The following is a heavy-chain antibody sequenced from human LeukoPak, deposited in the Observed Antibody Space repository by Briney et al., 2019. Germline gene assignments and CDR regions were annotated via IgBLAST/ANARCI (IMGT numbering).Heavy chain of an antibody. D-gene: IGHD3-10*01. CDR3: ARGVIRGIDAFDI. J-gene: IGHJ3*02. CDR1: GFTVSSNY. V-gene: IGHV3-66*02. Sequence: GGSLRLSCAASGFTVSSNYISWVRQAPGKGLECVSDSYSGGSTDYADSVKGRFTISRDNSKNTLYLQMNSLRTEDTAVYYCARGVIRGIDAFDIWGQGTMVTVSS. CDR2: SYSGGST.